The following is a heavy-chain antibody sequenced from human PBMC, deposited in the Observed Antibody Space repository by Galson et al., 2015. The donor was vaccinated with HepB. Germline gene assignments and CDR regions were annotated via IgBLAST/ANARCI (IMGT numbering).Heavy chain of an antibody. CDR3: AREDDYYDRSGYYPDGFDI. CDR1: GFTFSNYN. CDR2: ISSTTSII. D-gene: IGHD3-22*01. J-gene: IGHJ3*02. Sequence: RLSCAASGFTFSNYNMNWVRQAPGKGLEWVSYISSTTSIIYYADSVKGRFTISRDNAKNSLYLQMNSLRDEDTAVYYCAREDDYYDRSGYYPDGFDIWGQGTMVTVSS. V-gene: IGHV3-48*02.